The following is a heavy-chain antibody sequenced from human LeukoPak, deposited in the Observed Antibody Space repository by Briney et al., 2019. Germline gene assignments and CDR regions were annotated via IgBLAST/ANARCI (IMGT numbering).Heavy chain of an antibody. Sequence: SVKVSCKTSGGPFTSYAITWVRQAPGQGLEWMGKIIPISGTTNYAQKFQGRVTFTADESTSTAYMELSSLRSEDTALYYCARKLRLGGNWFDPWGQGTLVTVSS. CDR1: GGPFTSYA. D-gene: IGHD1-26*01. J-gene: IGHJ5*02. CDR3: ARKLRLGGNWFDP. CDR2: IIPISGTT. V-gene: IGHV1-69*15.